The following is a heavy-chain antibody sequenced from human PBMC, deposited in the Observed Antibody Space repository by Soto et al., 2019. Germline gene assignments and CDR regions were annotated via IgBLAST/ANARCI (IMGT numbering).Heavy chain of an antibody. CDR1: GGSLSGYY. CDR2: ISGSGGST. CDR3: AKDPPIDP. V-gene: IGHV3-23*01. J-gene: IGHJ5*02. Sequence: ETLSLTCGVYGGSLSGYYWSWVRQAPGKGLEWVSAISGSGGSTYYADSVKGRFTISRDNSKNTLYLQMNSPRAEDTAVYYCAKDPPIDPWGQGTLVTV.